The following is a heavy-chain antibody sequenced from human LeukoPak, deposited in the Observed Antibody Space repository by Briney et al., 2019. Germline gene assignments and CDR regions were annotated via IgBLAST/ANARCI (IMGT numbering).Heavy chain of an antibody. CDR1: GFSFRGYG. CDR3: AKVGMFQLLYDAFDV. V-gene: IGHV3-30*18. D-gene: IGHD3-10*02. Sequence: GGSLRLSCAASGFSFRGYGMHWVRQAPGKGLEWVAVISHDGTTHYHADSVKGRFTISRDNFKNMLYLEMSSLRAEDTALYYCAKVGMFQLLYDAFDVWGQGTTVTVSS. CDR2: ISHDGTTH. J-gene: IGHJ3*01.